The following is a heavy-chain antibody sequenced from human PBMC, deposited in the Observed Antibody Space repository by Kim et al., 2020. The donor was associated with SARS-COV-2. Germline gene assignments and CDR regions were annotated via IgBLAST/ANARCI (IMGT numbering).Heavy chain of an antibody. CDR1: GGSISSYY. J-gene: IGHJ3*02. D-gene: IGHD6-19*01. V-gene: IGHV4-59*13. CDR3: ARAKQWLVKGFDI. CDR2: IYYSGST. Sequence: SETLSLTCTVSGGSISSYYWSWIRQPPGKGLEWIGYIYYSGSTNYNPSLKSRVTISVDTSKNQFSLKLSSVTAADTAVYYFARAKQWLVKGFDIWAQGT.